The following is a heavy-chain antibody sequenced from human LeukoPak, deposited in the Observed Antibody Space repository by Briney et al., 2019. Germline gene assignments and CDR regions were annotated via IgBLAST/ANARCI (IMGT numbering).Heavy chain of an antibody. CDR2: IYYSGST. Sequence: SETLSLTCTVSGGSISSYYWGWIRQPPGKGLEWIGSIYYSGSTYYNPSLKSRVTISVDTSKNQFSLKLSSVTAADTAVYYCARQVRGYDYVWGSYTVFDYWGQGTLVTVSS. CDR1: GGSISSYY. J-gene: IGHJ4*02. V-gene: IGHV4-39*01. D-gene: IGHD3-16*01. CDR3: ARQVRGYDYVWGSYTVFDY.